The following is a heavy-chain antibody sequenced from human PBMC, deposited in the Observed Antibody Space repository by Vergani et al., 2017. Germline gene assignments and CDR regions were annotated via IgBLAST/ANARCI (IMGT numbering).Heavy chain of an antibody. J-gene: IGHJ6*02. Sequence: QVQLVQSGAEVKKPGASVKVSCKASGYTFTGYYMHWVRQAPGQGLEWMGWINPNSGGTNYAQKFQGRVTMTRDTSISTADMELSRLRSDDTAVYYCARGDPGMITFGGVIVLGMDVWGQGTTVTVSS. CDR2: INPNSGGT. V-gene: IGHV1-2*02. CDR3: ARGDPGMITFGGVIVLGMDV. CDR1: GYTFTGYY. D-gene: IGHD3-16*02.